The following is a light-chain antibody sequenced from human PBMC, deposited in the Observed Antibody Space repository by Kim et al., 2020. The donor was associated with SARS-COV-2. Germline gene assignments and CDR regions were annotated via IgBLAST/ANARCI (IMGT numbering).Light chain of an antibody. J-gene: IGLJ2*01. CDR2: GRN. CDR1: SLRSYY. Sequence: SSELTQDPAVSVALGQTVRITCQGDSLRSYYATWYQQRPRQAPVLVIYGRNNRPSGIPDRFSGSGSGNTASLTISGAQAEDEADFYCQSRDSGGNVLFGGGTKLTVL. V-gene: IGLV3-19*01. CDR3: QSRDSGGNVL.